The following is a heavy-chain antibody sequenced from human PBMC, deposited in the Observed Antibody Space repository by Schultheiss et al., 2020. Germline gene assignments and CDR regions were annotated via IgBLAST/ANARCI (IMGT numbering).Heavy chain of an antibody. CDR3: ARGPRYYDILTGYYPSNWFDP. V-gene: IGHV4-4*07. CDR2: IYTSGST. CDR1: GGSISSYY. J-gene: IGHJ5*02. Sequence: SQTLSLTCTVSGGSISSYYWSWIRQPAGKGLEWIGRIYTSGSTNYNPSLKSRVTMSVDTSKNQFSLKLSSVTAADTAVYYCARGPRYYDILTGYYPSNWFDPWGQGTLVNVSS. D-gene: IGHD3-9*01.